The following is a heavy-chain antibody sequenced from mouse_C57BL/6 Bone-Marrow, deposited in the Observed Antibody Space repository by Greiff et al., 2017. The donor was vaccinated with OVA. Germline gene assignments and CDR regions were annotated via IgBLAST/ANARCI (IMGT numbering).Heavy chain of an antibody. CDR1: GFTFSDYG. D-gene: IGHD1-1*01. J-gene: IGHJ4*01. CDR2: ISNLAYSI. CDR3: ARGGLGRRDYAIDY. Sequence: EVKLVESGGGLVQPGGSLKLSCAASGFTFSDYGMAWVRQAPRKGPEWVAFISNLAYSIYYADTVTGRFTISRENAKNTLYLEMSSLRSEDTAMYYCARGGLGRRDYAIDYWGQGTSVTVSS. V-gene: IGHV5-15*04.